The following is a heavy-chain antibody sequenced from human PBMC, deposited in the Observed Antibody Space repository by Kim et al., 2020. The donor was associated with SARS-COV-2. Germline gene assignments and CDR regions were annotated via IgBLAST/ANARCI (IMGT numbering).Heavy chain of an antibody. J-gene: IGHJ4*02. CDR3: ASLDIVATTYDY. Sequence: YHTPSLKSRVTISVATSKNQFSLKLSSVTAADTAVYYCASLDIVATTYDYWGQGTLVTVSS. D-gene: IGHD5-12*01. V-gene: IGHV4-39*01.